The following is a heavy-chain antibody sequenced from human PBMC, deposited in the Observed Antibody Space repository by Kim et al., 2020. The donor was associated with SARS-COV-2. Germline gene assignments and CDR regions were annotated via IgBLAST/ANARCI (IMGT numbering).Heavy chain of an antibody. CDR1: GYTFTGYY. CDR2: INPNSGGT. Sequence: ASVKVSCKASGYTFTGYYMHWVRQAPGQGLEWMGRINPNSGGTNYAQKFQGRVTMTRDTSISTAYMELSRLRSDDTAVYYCALLYGSGSYYNKVRGMDVWGQGTTVTVSS. CDR3: ALLYGSGSYYNKVRGMDV. V-gene: IGHV1-2*06. D-gene: IGHD3-10*01. J-gene: IGHJ6*02.